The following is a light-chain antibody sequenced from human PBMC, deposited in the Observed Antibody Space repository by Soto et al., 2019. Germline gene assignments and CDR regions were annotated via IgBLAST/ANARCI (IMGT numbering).Light chain of an antibody. V-gene: IGKV3-20*01. CDR2: GAS. CDR1: QSVSSSY. Sequence: EIVLTQSPGNLSLSPGERATLSCRASQSVSSSYLAWYQQKPGQAPRLLIYGASSRATGIPDRFSGSGSGTDFTLTISRLEPEDFAVYYCQQYGSSLITFGQGTRLEIK. J-gene: IGKJ5*01. CDR3: QQYGSSLIT.